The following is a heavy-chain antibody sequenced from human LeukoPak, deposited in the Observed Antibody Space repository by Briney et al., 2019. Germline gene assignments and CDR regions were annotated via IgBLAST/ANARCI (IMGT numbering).Heavy chain of an antibody. J-gene: IGHJ4*02. V-gene: IGHV3-23*01. CDR3: TTGGSYYGIDY. CDR1: GFTFSSYA. D-gene: IGHD1-26*01. Sequence: GGSLRLSCAASGFTFSSYAMSWVRQAPGKGLEWVSAISGSGGSTYYADSVKGRFTISRDNSKNTLYLQMNSLRAEDTAVYYCTTGGSYYGIDYWGQGTLVTVSS. CDR2: ISGSGGST.